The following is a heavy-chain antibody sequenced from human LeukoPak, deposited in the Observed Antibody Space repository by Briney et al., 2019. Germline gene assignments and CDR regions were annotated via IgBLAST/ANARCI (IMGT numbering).Heavy chain of an antibody. J-gene: IGHJ4*02. V-gene: IGHV4-39*01. Sequence: SETLSLTCTVSGGSISSSSYYWGWIRQPPGKGLEWIGSIYYSGSTYYNPSLKSRVTISVDTSKNQFSLKLSSVTAADTAVYYCARRGGGYSGYDSWYFDYWGQGTLVTVSS. D-gene: IGHD5-12*01. CDR1: GGSISSSSYY. CDR3: ARRGGGYSGYDSWYFDY. CDR2: IYYSGST.